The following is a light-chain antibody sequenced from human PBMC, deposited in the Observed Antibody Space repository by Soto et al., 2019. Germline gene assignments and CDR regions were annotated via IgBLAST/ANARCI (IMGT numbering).Light chain of an antibody. J-gene: IGLJ1*01. CDR3: SSYTNINTRACV. Sequence: QSVLTQPGSVSGTPGQSITISCTGTSGDIGSYNRVSCYQQHPGKAPKLIIYEVTDRPSGVSNRFSGSKSGNTASLTISGLQAEDEAEYYCSSYTNINTRACVFGTGTKVTVL. CDR1: SGDIGSYNR. CDR2: EVT. V-gene: IGLV2-14*01.